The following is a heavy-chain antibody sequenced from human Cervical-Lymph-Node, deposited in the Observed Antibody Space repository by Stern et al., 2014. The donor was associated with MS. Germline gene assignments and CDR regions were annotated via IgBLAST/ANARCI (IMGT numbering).Heavy chain of an antibody. CDR3: ARDPIRPIVIGWEGRQFDP. CDR1: GYTFTTYV. V-gene: IGHV1-3*01. Sequence: QVQLVESGAEVKKPGASVKVSCKASGYTFTTYVIHWLRQAPGQSLEWTGWINPANGNPKYLQIFQGVVTFPRDTAANTVYMELSNLRSDDTAVYFCARDPIRPIVIGWEGRQFDPWGQGTLVSVSS. CDR2: INPANGNP. D-gene: IGHD2-21*01. J-gene: IGHJ5*02.